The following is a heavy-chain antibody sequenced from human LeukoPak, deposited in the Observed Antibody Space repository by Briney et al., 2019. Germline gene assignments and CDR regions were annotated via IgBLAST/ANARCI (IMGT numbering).Heavy chain of an antibody. D-gene: IGHD3-10*02. V-gene: IGHV3-48*03. CDR3: AELGITMIGGV. Sequence: GGSLRLSCAASGLTIRSNYMNWVRQAPGKGLEWISYISSSGSTIYYADSVKGRFTISRDNAKNSLYLLMNSLRAEDTAVYYCAELGITMIGGVWGKGTTVTISS. CDR1: GLTIRSNY. CDR2: ISSSGSTI. J-gene: IGHJ6*04.